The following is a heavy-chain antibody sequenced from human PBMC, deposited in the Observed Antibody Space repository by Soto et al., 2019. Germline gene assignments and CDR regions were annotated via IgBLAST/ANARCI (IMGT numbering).Heavy chain of an antibody. CDR2: IDPSDSYT. V-gene: IGHV5-10-1*01. J-gene: IGHJ6*02. Sequence: GESLKISCKGSGYSLTSYWISWVRQMPGKGLEWMGRIDPSDSYTNYSPSFQGHVTISADKSISTAYLQWSSLKASDTAMYYCASRTGTNERYYYYGMDVWGQGTTVTVSS. D-gene: IGHD1-7*01. CDR3: ASRTGTNERYYYYGMDV. CDR1: GYSLTSYW.